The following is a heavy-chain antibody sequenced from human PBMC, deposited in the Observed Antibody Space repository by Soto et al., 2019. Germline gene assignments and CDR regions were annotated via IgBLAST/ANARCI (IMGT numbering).Heavy chain of an antibody. CDR3: AKGWDDFWSGYYIDDY. CDR2: ISGSGGST. CDR1: GFTFSSYA. J-gene: IGHJ4*02. D-gene: IGHD3-3*01. Sequence: VQLLESGGGLVQPGGSLRLSCAASGFTFSSYAMSWVRQAPGKGLEWVSAISGSGGSTYYADSVKGRFTISRDNSKNTLYLQMNSLRAEDTAVYYCAKGWDDFWSGYYIDDYWGQGTLVTVSS. V-gene: IGHV3-23*01.